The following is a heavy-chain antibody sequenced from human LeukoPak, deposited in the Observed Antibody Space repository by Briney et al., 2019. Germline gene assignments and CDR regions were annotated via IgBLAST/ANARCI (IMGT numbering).Heavy chain of an antibody. J-gene: IGHJ4*02. Sequence: GGSLRLSCAASGFTFDDYAMHWVRQAPGKGLEWVSGISWNSGSIGYADSVKGRFTISRDTSKNTLYLQMNSLRAEDTAVYYCAREGKYSSSYYFDYWGQGTLVTVSS. CDR3: AREGKYSSSYYFDY. CDR2: ISWNSGSI. V-gene: IGHV3-9*01. CDR1: GFTFDDYA. D-gene: IGHD6-6*01.